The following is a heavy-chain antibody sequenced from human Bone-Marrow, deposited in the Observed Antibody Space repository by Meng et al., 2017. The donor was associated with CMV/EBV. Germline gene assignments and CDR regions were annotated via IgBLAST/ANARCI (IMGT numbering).Heavy chain of an antibody. D-gene: IGHD3-3*01. CDR2: MNPNSGNT. V-gene: IGHV1-8*02. CDR1: GYTFTGYY. J-gene: IGHJ3*02. CDR3: ARGWLRFLEWLPPSDI. Sequence: ASVKVSCKASGYTFTGYYMHWVRQAPGQGLEWMGWMNPNSGNTGYAQKFQGRVTMTRNTSISTAYMELSSLRSEDTAVYYCARGWLRFLEWLPPSDIWGQGTMVTVSS.